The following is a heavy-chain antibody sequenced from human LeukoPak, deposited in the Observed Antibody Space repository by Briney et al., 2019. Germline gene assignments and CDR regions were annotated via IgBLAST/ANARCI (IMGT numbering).Heavy chain of an antibody. Sequence: PGGSLRLSCAAAGFTFSTYWMHWVRHVPGKGLVWVSRINSDGRTTGYADSVKGRFTISRDNARNTLYLQMNSLRVEDTAVYYCGSPRTFSGRNVLDMWGQGTTVTVSS. CDR2: INSDGRTT. CDR1: GFTFSTYW. V-gene: IGHV3-74*01. J-gene: IGHJ3*02. CDR3: GSPRTFSGRNVLDM. D-gene: IGHD3-10*02.